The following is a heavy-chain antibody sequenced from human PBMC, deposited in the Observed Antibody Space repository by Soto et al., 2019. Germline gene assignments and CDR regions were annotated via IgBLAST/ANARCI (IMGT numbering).Heavy chain of an antibody. CDR3: AKDLGHSSSSYYFYGMDV. Sequence: GGSLRLSCAASGFTFSSYAMSWVRQAPGKGLEWVSAISGSGGSTYYADSVKGRFTISRDNSKNTLYLQMNSLRAEDTAVYYCAKDLGHSSSSYYFYGMDVWGQGTTGTVS. J-gene: IGHJ6*02. CDR2: ISGSGGST. V-gene: IGHV3-23*01. CDR1: GFTFSSYA. D-gene: IGHD6-6*01.